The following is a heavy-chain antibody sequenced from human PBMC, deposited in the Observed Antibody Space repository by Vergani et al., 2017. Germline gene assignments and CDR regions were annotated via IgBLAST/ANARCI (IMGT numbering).Heavy chain of an antibody. CDR1: GFTVSSNY. CDR2: IYSGGST. Sequence: EVQLVESGGGLVQPGGSLRLSCAASGFTVSSNYMSWVRQAPGKGLEWVSVIYSGGSTYYADSVKGRFTISRDNSKNTLYLQMNSLRAEDTAVYYCAKDGVTTVTLYYFDYWGQGTLVTVSS. V-gene: IGHV3-66*01. J-gene: IGHJ4*02. CDR3: AKDGVTTVTLYYFDY. D-gene: IGHD4-17*01.